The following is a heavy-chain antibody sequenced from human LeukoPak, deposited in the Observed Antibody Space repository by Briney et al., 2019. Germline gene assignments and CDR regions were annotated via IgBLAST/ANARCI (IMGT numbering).Heavy chain of an antibody. CDR3: ARVGGYYYYMDV. V-gene: IGHV4-59*01. Sequence: ASETLSLTCSVSVGSISSYYWSWIRQPPGKGLEWIGYIYYSGSTNYNPSLKSRVTISVDTSKNQFSLKLSSVTAADTAVYYCARVGGYYYYMDVWGKGTTVTVSS. CDR2: IYYSGST. D-gene: IGHD3-16*01. J-gene: IGHJ6*03. CDR1: VGSISSYY.